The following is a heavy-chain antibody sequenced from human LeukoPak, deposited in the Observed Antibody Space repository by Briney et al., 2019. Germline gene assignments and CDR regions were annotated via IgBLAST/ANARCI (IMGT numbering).Heavy chain of an antibody. D-gene: IGHD3-3*01. CDR1: GDSISSGSYY. Sequence: QPSQTLSLTCTVSGDSISSGSYYWSWIRQPAGKGLEWIGRIYTSGSTNYNPSLKSRVTISVDTSKNQFSLKLSSVTAADTAVYYCARDYDFWSYFDYWGQGTLVTVSS. J-gene: IGHJ4*02. CDR3: ARDYDFWSYFDY. V-gene: IGHV4-61*02. CDR2: IYTSGST.